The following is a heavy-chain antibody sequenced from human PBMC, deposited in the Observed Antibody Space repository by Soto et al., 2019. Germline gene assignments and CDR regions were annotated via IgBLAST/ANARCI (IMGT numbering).Heavy chain of an antibody. V-gene: IGHV3-15*07. CDR3: TQYSYASFDY. CDR1: GFTFSNAW. Sequence: PGGSLRLSCAASGFTFSNAWMNWVRQAPGKGLEWVGRIKSKTDGGTTDYDAPVKGRFTISRDDSKNTINLQINSLKTENTAVYYCTQYSYASFDYWGQGTLVTVSS. J-gene: IGHJ4*02. CDR2: IKSKTDGGTT. D-gene: IGHD5-18*01.